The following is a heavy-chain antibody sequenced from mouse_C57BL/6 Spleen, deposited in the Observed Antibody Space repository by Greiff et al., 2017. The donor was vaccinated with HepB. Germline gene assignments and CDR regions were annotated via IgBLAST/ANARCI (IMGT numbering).Heavy chain of an antibody. CDR3: TRGADYGNDSAWFAY. D-gene: IGHD2-2*01. Sequence: EVQLQQSGTVLARPGASVKMSCKTSGYTFTSYWMHWVKQRPGQGLEWIGAIYPGNSDTSSNQKFKGKAKLTAVTSASTAYMELSSLTNEDSAVYYCTRGADYGNDSAWFAYWGQGTLVTVSA. J-gene: IGHJ3*01. CDR1: GYTFTSYW. CDR2: IYPGNSDT. V-gene: IGHV1-5*01.